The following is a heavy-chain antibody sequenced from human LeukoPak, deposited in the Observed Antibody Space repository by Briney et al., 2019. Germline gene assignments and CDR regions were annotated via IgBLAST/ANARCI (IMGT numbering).Heavy chain of an antibody. J-gene: IGHJ4*02. Sequence: GGSLRLSCAASGFTFSSYSMNWVRQAPGKGLEWVSYISSSSTIYYADSVKGRFTISRDNAKNPLYLQMNSLRDEDTAVYYCAMITMWGQGTLVTVSS. CDR2: ISSSSTI. CDR1: GFTFSSYS. V-gene: IGHV3-48*02. CDR3: AMITM. D-gene: IGHD3-16*01.